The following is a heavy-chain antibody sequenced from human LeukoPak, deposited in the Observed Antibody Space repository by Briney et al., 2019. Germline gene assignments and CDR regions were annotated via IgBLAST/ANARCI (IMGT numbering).Heavy chain of an antibody. CDR2: IYYSGSN. Sequence: PSETLSLTCTVSVDSISSYYWSWIRQPPGKGLEWIGYIYYSGSNNYNPSLKSRVTISIDTSKNQFSLKLSSVTAADTAVYYCASTTPMGISYWGQGTLVTVSS. V-gene: IGHV4-59*01. D-gene: IGHD7-27*01. CDR3: ASTTPMGISY. J-gene: IGHJ4*02. CDR1: VDSISSYY.